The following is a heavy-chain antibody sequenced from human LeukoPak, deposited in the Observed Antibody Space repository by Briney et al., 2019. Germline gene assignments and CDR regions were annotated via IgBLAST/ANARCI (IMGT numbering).Heavy chain of an antibody. V-gene: IGHV3-7*01. CDR1: GFTFSSYW. CDR2: IKQDGSEK. CDR3: ARDPVRDYYGSGSIGY. D-gene: IGHD3-10*01. Sequence: GGSLRLSCAASGFTFSSYWMSWVRQAPGKGLEWVANIKQDGSEKYYVDSVRGRFTISRDNAKNSLYLQMNSLRAEDTAVYYCARDPVRDYYGSGSIGYWGQGTLVTVSS. J-gene: IGHJ4*02.